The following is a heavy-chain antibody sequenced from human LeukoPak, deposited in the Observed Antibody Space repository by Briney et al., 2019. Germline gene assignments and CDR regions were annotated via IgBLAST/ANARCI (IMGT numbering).Heavy chain of an antibody. CDR1: GGSISSGDYY. J-gene: IGHJ6*02. D-gene: IGHD3-22*01. CDR2: IYYSGST. Sequence: SQTLSPTCTVSGGSISSGDYYWCWIRQPPGKGLEWIGYIYYSGSTYYNPSLKSRFTISVDTSKNQFSLKLSSVTAADTAVYYCARAGGHYYDSSGYYSFGMDVWGQGTTVTVSS. CDR3: ARAGGHYYDSSGYYSFGMDV. V-gene: IGHV4-30-4*01.